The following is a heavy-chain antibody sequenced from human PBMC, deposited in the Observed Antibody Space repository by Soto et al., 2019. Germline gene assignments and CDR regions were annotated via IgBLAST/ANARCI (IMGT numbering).Heavy chain of an antibody. CDR2: ISYDGTDE. J-gene: IGHJ4*02. CDR3: AKQESDWNDHCDY. D-gene: IGHD1-1*01. Sequence: QVQLVESGGGVVQPGRSLRLSCAASGFSFSRYGMHWVRQAPGKGLEWVAMISYDGTDEYYGDSVKGRVTISRYNSNNAVYLPINNLSAADTAVYSCAKQESDWNDHCDYWGQGTLVTVSS. CDR1: GFSFSRYG. V-gene: IGHV3-30*18.